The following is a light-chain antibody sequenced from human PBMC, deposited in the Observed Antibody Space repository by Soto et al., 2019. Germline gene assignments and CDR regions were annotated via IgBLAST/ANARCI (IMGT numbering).Light chain of an antibody. Sequence: QSVRTQPPSASGTPGQTIAISCSGGSSNIGSHTVNWYQQLPGTAPGLLIYSNTQRPSGVPDRFSGSKSGTSASLAISGLQSEYEGDYYCAAWDDSLNGVVFGGGTKVTVL. V-gene: IGLV1-44*01. CDR3: AAWDDSLNGVV. CDR1: SSNIGSHT. CDR2: SNT. J-gene: IGLJ2*01.